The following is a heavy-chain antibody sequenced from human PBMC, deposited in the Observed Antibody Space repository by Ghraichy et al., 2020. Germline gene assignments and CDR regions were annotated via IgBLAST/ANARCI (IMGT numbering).Heavy chain of an antibody. V-gene: IGHV4-30-2*01. CDR3: ARVPPYDPPPNSKNRGPFDV. Sequence: SETLSLTCVVSGASINSGSYSWSWIRQPPGKGLEWIGNIYDRGNTDYYPSLKSRVTISLDRSQNRFSLELTSVTAADTAVYYCARVPPYDPPPNSKNRGPFDVWGQGKMVTVSS. J-gene: IGHJ3*01. D-gene: IGHD3-10*01. CDR1: GASINSGSYS. CDR2: IYDRGNT.